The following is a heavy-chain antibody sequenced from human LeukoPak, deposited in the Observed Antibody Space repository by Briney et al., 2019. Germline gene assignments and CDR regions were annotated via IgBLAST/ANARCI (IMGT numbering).Heavy chain of an antibody. D-gene: IGHD3-9*01. CDR1: GFTFSDYS. V-gene: IGHV3-48*04. Sequence: QPGGSLRLSCAASGFTFSDYSMNWVRQAPGKGLEWVSYITNGGSTIHHADPVKGRFTISRDNAKKTLYLQMNSLRAEDTAVYYCARSIGLTGGGVDVWGQGTTVTVSS. CDR2: ITNGGSTI. J-gene: IGHJ6*02. CDR3: ARSIGLTGGGVDV.